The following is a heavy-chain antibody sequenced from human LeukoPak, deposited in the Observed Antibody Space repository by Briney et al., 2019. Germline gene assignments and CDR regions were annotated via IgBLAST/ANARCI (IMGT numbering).Heavy chain of an antibody. D-gene: IGHD5-12*01. CDR3: ARSGYKALLPARRVYYFDY. CDR1: GFTFDDYA. CDR2: ISWNSGSI. Sequence: PGRSLRLSCAASGFTFDDYAMHWVRQTPGKGLEWVSSISWNSGSIVYADSVKGRFTISRDNSKNTLYLQMNSLRAEDTAVYYCARSGYKALLPARRVYYFDYWGQGTLVTVSS. J-gene: IGHJ4*02. V-gene: IGHV3-9*01.